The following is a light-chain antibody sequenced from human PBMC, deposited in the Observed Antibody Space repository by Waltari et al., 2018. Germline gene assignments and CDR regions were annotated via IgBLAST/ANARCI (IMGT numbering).Light chain of an antibody. J-gene: IGLJ2*01. CDR3: QSYDTSLSVV. CDR1: ASHLGAGYN. V-gene: IGLV1-40*01. Sequence: QTVLTQPPSVSGAPAQSVSISCTGSASHLGAGYNVHWYQQHPGKAPKLLIYGTSTRPPGVPDRFFGSQSGTSASLAITALQAEDEAEYYCQSYDTSLSVVFGGGTKLTVL. CDR2: GTS.